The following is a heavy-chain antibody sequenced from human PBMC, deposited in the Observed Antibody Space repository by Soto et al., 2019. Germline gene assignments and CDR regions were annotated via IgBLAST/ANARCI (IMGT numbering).Heavy chain of an antibody. J-gene: IGHJ4*02. CDR3: ASLQVPGNFDS. CDR2: IYYSGDT. Sequence: ETLSLTCPVSGVSIRSSNYYWAWVRQPPGKGLEWIANIYYSGDTYFHPSLRSRLTVSVDTSKNQFSLKLSSLTAADTAMYYCASLQVPGNFDSWGQGTLVTVSS. V-gene: IGHV4-39*01. CDR1: GVSIRSSNYY. D-gene: IGHD6-13*01.